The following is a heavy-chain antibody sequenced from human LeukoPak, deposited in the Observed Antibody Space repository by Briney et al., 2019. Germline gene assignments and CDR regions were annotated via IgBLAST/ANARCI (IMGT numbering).Heavy chain of an antibody. J-gene: IGHJ3*02. CDR3: AREMGSVDMSTMIPGGAFDI. CDR2: VSSSASTK. D-gene: IGHD5-24*01. V-gene: IGHV3-48*03. CDR1: GFTFSTYE. Sequence: PGGSLRLSCAASGFTFSTYEMHWVRQAPGKGLEWLSYVSSSASTKHYADSAKGRFTISRDNAKNSLFLQMNSLRAEDTAVYYCAREMGSVDMSTMIPGGAFDIWGQGTAVTVSS.